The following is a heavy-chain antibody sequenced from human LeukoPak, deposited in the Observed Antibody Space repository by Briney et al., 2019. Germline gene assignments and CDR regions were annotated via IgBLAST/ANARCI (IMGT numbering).Heavy chain of an antibody. Sequence: SETLSLTCAVYGGSFSGYYSSCIRQPPGKGLEWSGEINHRGSTNYNPSLKSRVTISVDTSKNQFSLKMSSVTAADTAVYYCATRFEPDIVVVPAARAGAFDYWGQGTLVTVYS. J-gene: IGHJ4*02. V-gene: IGHV4-34*01. CDR3: ATRFEPDIVVVPAARAGAFDY. CDR1: GGSFSGYY. CDR2: INHRGST. D-gene: IGHD2-2*01.